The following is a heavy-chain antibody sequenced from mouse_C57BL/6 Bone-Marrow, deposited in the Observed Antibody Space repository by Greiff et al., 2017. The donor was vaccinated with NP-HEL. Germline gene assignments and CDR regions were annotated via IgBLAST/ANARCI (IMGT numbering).Heavy chain of an antibody. J-gene: IGHJ4*01. CDR3: ARQVADMDY. Sequence: EVMLVESGGGLVQPGGSLKLSCAASGFTFSDYYMYWVRQTPEKRLEWVAYISNGGGSTYYPDTVKGRFTISRDNAKNTLYLQMSRLKSEDTAMYYCARQVADMDYWGQGTSVTVSS. CDR2: ISNGGGST. D-gene: IGHD1-1*02. V-gene: IGHV5-12*01. CDR1: GFTFSDYY.